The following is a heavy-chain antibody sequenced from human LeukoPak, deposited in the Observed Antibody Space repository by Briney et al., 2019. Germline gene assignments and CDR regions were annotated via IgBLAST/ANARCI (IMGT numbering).Heavy chain of an antibody. Sequence: PGGSLRLSCAASRFSFSNYAMSWVRQAPGKGLEWVSAISNTGGSTYYADSVKGRFTISRDNSKNTLYLQMNSLRADDTAVYYCARDRPHYYDSSSEAFDIWGQGTMVTVSS. CDR1: RFSFSNYA. V-gene: IGHV3-23*01. J-gene: IGHJ3*02. CDR3: ARDRPHYYDSSSEAFDI. D-gene: IGHD3-22*01. CDR2: ISNTGGST.